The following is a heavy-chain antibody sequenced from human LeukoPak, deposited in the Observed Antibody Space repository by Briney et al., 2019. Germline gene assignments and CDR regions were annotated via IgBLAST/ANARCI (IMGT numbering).Heavy chain of an antibody. CDR3: ARHILYSSSWYYWFDP. CDR1: GYSFTSYW. D-gene: IGHD6-13*01. Sequence: GESLMISCKGSGYSFTSYWIGSVRHMPGECLEWVGIIYPGDSDTRYSASFQGHVTISADKSISTAYLQWSSLKASDTGMYYCARHILYSSSWYYWFDPWGQGTLVTVSS. J-gene: IGHJ5*02. CDR2: IYPGDSDT. V-gene: IGHV5-51*01.